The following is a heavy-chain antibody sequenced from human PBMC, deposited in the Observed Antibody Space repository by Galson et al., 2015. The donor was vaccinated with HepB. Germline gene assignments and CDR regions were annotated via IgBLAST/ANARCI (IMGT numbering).Heavy chain of an antibody. CDR1: GYTFTSYG. V-gene: IGHV1-18*04. J-gene: IGHJ4*02. CDR3: ARDRRSPYLFDPHDYGVFDY. Sequence: SVKVSCKASGYTFTSYGISWVRQAPGQGLEWMGWISAYNGNTNYAQKLQGRVTMTTDTSTSTAYMELRSLRSDDTAVYYCARDRRSPYLFDPHDYGVFDYWGQGTLVTVSS. D-gene: IGHD4-17*01. CDR2: ISAYNGNT.